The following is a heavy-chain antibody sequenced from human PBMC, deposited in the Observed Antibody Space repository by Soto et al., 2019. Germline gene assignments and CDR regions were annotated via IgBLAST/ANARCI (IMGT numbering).Heavy chain of an antibody. CDR3: ASDLLGIMEALRSGY. D-gene: IGHD1-26*01. Sequence: QVQLMQSGAEVKKPGASVKVSCKASGYTFTSYGISWVRQAPGEGLEWMGWISAYNGNTNYAQKFQGIVTMTTNTSASTANMELRRLRSDDTAVYSCASDLLGIMEALRSGYWGQGTLVTVSS. V-gene: IGHV1-18*01. CDR1: GYTFTSYG. CDR2: ISAYNGNT. J-gene: IGHJ4*02.